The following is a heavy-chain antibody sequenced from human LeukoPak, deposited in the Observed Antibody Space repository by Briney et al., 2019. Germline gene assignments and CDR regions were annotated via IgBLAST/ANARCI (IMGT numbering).Heavy chain of an antibody. Sequence: SETLSLTCSVSGGSTSSSSYYWSWIRQPPGKGLEWIGYIYYRGGTNYNSSLKSRVTISVDTSNNQFSLKLTSVTAADTAMYYCARGSLYSSGRGWYFDLWGRGTLVTVSS. CDR2: IYYRGGT. CDR3: ARGSLYSSGRGWYFDL. CDR1: GGSTSSSSYY. D-gene: IGHD6-19*01. J-gene: IGHJ2*01. V-gene: IGHV4-61*01.